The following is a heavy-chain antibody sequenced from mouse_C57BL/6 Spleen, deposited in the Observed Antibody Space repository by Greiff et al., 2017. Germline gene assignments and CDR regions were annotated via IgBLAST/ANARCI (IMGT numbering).Heavy chain of an antibody. D-gene: IGHD3-2*01. Sequence: VQLQQPGAELVMPGASVKLSCKASGYTFTSYWMHWVKQRPGQGLEWIGEIDPSDSYTNYNQKFKGKSTLTVDKSSSTAYMQLSSLTSEDSAVYYCARETARAWFAYWGQGTLVTVSA. CDR3: ARETARAWFAY. V-gene: IGHV1-69*01. CDR1: GYTFTSYW. J-gene: IGHJ3*01. CDR2: IDPSDSYT.